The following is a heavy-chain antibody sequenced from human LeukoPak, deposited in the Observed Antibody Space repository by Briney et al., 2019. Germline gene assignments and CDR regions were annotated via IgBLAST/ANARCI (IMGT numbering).Heavy chain of an antibody. J-gene: IGHJ4*02. CDR2: ISSSSSYI. Sequence: GGSLRLSCAASGFTFSSYSMSWVRQAPGKGLEWVSSISSSSSYIYYADSVKGRFTISRDNSKNTLYLQMNSLRAEDTAVYYCARGPRFAIRLIVVVTKGHFDYWGQGTLVTVSS. CDR1: GFTFSSYS. V-gene: IGHV3-21*01. CDR3: ARGPRFAIRLIVVVTKGHFDY. D-gene: IGHD3-22*01.